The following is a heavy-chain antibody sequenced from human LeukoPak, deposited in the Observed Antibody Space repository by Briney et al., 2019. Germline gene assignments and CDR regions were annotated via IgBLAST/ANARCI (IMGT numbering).Heavy chain of an antibody. D-gene: IGHD2-8*01. Sequence: GSLRLSCAASGFTFSSYAMSWVRQAPGKGLEWVSAISGSGGSTYYADSVKGRFAISRDNSKNTLYLQMNSLRAEDTAVYYCAKRAESFVLTVYASWFDPWGQGTLVTVSS. CDR3: AKRAESFVLTVYASWFDP. V-gene: IGHV3-23*01. CDR1: GFTFSSYA. J-gene: IGHJ5*02. CDR2: ISGSGGST.